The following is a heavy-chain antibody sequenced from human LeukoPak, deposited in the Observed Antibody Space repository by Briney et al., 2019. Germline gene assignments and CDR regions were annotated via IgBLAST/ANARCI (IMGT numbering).Heavy chain of an antibody. J-gene: IGHJ6*02. CDR2: ISGSGGST. CDR1: GLTFSSYA. Sequence: GGSLRLSCAASGLTFSSYAMSWVRQAPGKGLEWVSAISGSGGSTYYADSVKGRFTISRDNSKNTLYLQMNSLRAEDTAVYYCAKDALTTWYATVVTAIPEVYYGMDVWGQGTTVTVSS. V-gene: IGHV3-23*01. D-gene: IGHD2-21*02. CDR3: AKDALTTWYATVVTAIPEVYYGMDV.